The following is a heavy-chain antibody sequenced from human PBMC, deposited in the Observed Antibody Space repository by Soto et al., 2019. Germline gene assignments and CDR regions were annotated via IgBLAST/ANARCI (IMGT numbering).Heavy chain of an antibody. V-gene: IGHV3-9*01. CDR2: ISWNSGSI. CDR3: AKDTVDFWSGGYYFDY. CDR1: GFTFDDYA. Sequence: PGGSLRLSCAASGFTFDDYAMHWVRQAPGKGLEWVSGISWNSGSIGYADSVKGRFTISRDNAKNSLYLQMNSLRAEDTALYYCAKDTVDFWSGGYYFDYWGQGTLVTVSS. J-gene: IGHJ4*02. D-gene: IGHD3-3*01.